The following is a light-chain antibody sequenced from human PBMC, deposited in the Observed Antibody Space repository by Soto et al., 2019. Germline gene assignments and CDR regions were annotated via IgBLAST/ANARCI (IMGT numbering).Light chain of an antibody. Sequence: DIQMTQSPSILSASVGDRVTITCRASQSIGSWVAWYQQKPGKAPNLLIYDASSLESGVPSRFSGSGSGTEFTLTISSLQPDDFATYYCQQYNSYSQTFGQGTKVDIK. V-gene: IGKV1-5*01. CDR2: DAS. J-gene: IGKJ1*01. CDR3: QQYNSYSQT. CDR1: QSIGSW.